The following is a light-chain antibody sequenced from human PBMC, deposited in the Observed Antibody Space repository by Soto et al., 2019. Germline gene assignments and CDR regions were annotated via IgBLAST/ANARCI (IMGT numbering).Light chain of an antibody. Sequence: DIQMTQSPSTLSASVGDRVTITCRASQSIDYWLAWYQQKAGKAPKLLIYQATRLESGVPSRFSGSGSGTEFTLTISSLQPDDFATYYCQQSKSYPYTFGQGTKVDIK. CDR2: QAT. CDR3: QQSKSYPYT. CDR1: QSIDYW. V-gene: IGKV1-5*03. J-gene: IGKJ2*01.